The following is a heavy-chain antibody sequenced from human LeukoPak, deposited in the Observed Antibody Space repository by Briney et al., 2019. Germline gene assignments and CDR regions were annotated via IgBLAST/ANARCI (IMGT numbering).Heavy chain of an antibody. CDR3: ARGLVVVTAIPVPYYYYYMDV. J-gene: IGHJ6*03. D-gene: IGHD2-21*02. CDR2: IIPIFGTA. Sequence: GASVKVSCKASGGTFSSYAISWVRQAPGQGLEWMGGIIPIFGTANYAQKFQGRVTITADESTGTAYMELSSLRSEDTAVYYCARGLVVVTAIPVPYYYYYMDVWGKGTTVTISS. CDR1: GGTFSSYA. V-gene: IGHV1-69*01.